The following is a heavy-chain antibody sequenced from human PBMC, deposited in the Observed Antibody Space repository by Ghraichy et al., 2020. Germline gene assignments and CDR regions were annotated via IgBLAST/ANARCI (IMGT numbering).Heavy chain of an antibody. CDR2: ISSFSSTI. Sequence: GSLRLSCAASGFTFSSYSMNWVRQAPGKGLEWVSYISSFSSTIYYADSVKGRFTISRDNAKNSLYLQMNSLRAEDTAVYYCGRLGYYRVPFDYWGQGTLVTVSS. CDR1: GFTFSSYS. CDR3: GRLGYYRVPFDY. D-gene: IGHD3-3*01. J-gene: IGHJ4*02. V-gene: IGHV3-48*01.